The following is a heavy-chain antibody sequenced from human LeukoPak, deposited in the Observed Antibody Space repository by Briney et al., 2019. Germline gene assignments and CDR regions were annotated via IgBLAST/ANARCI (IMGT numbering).Heavy chain of an antibody. D-gene: IGHD4-17*01. Sequence: PGGSLRLSCAASGFTFSSSAVSWVRQAPGKGLEWVAVIWYDGSNKYYADSVKGRFTISRDNSKNTLYLQMNSLRAEDTAVYYCARDYGDYGNLGYFDYWGQGTLVTVSS. CDR2: IWYDGSNK. CDR3: ARDYGDYGNLGYFDY. J-gene: IGHJ4*02. CDR1: GFTFSSSA. V-gene: IGHV3-33*08.